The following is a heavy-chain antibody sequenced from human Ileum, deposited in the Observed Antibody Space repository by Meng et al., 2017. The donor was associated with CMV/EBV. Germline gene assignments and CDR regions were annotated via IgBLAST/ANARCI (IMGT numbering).Heavy chain of an antibody. CDR2: INHSGST. V-gene: IGHV4-34*01. D-gene: IGHD2-2*02. Sequence: FRGYYWSWIRQPPGKGLEWIGEINHSGSTNYNPSLKSRVTISVDTSKNQFSLKLSSVTAADTAVYYCARGRRGPYCSSTSCYKGIDYWGQGTLVTVSS. CDR3: ARGRRGPYCSSTSCYKGIDY. J-gene: IGHJ4*02. CDR1: FRGYY.